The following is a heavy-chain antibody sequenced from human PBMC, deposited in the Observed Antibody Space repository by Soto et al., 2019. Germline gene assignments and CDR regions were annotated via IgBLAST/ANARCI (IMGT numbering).Heavy chain of an antibody. CDR1: GGSFSGYY. D-gene: IGHD1-7*01. CDR2: INHSGST. J-gene: IGHJ5*02. Sequence: KTSETLSLTCAVYGGSFSGYYWSWIRQPPGKGLEWIGEINHSGSTNYNPSLKSRVTISVDTSKNQFSLKLSSVTAADTAVYYCARGCRYNWNSYNWFDPWGQGTLVTVS. CDR3: ARGCRYNWNSYNWFDP. V-gene: IGHV4-34*01.